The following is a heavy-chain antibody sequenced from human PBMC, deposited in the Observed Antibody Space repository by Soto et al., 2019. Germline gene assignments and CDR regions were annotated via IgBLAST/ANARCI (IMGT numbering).Heavy chain of an antibody. CDR2: ISAYNGNT. CDR1: GYTFTSYG. Sequence: ASVKVSCKASGYTFTSYGISWVRQAPGQGLEWMGWISAYNGNTNYAQKLQGRVTMTTDTSTSTAYMELRSLRSDDTAVYYCAREPLGYCSGGSCYRYFDYWGQGTLVTVSS. J-gene: IGHJ4*02. V-gene: IGHV1-18*01. D-gene: IGHD2-15*01. CDR3: AREPLGYCSGGSCYRYFDY.